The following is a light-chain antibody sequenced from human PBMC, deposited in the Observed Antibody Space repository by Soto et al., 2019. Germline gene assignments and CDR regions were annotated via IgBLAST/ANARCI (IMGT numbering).Light chain of an antibody. J-gene: IGLJ3*02. Sequence: QSALTQPRSVSGSPGPSVTFSCTGTSSDDGGYNYVYWYQQHPGKAPKLIIYDVSKRPSGVPDRFSGSKSGNTASLTISGLQAEDDAAYYCCAYSRSYTLVFGGGTKVTVL. V-gene: IGLV2-11*01. CDR2: DVS. CDR1: SSDDGGYNY. CDR3: CAYSRSYTLV.